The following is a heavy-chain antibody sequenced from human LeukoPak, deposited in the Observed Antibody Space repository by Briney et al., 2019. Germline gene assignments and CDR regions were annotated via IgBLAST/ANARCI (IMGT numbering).Heavy chain of an antibody. D-gene: IGHD3-10*01. CDR2: INHSGST. V-gene: IGHV4-34*01. Sequence: SETLSLTCAVYGGSFSGYYWSWIRQPPGKGLEWMGEINHSGSTNYNPSLKSRVTISVDTSKNQFSLKLSSVTAADTAVYYRARSRGNYGSGTLRNYFDYWGQGTLVTVSS. J-gene: IGHJ4*02. CDR3: ARSRGNYGSGTLRNYFDY. CDR1: GGSFSGYY.